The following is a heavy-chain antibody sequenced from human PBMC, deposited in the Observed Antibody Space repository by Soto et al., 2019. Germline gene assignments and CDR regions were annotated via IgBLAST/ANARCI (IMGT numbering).Heavy chain of an antibody. D-gene: IGHD2-15*01. CDR2: IYYSGST. CDR1: GGSISSYH. Sequence: QVQLRESGPGLVKPSETLSLTCTVSGGSISSYHWSWIRQPPGKGLEWIGYIYYSGSTNYNPSLKSRVTIAVDTSKSQFSLKLSSVTAADTAVYFCARAFPLYCSGGSCYSYYFDYWGQGTLVTVSS. CDR3: ARAFPLYCSGGSCYSYYFDY. J-gene: IGHJ4*02. V-gene: IGHV4-59*01.